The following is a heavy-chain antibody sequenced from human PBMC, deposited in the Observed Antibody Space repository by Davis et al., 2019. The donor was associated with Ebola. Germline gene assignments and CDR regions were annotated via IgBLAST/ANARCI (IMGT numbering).Heavy chain of an antibody. J-gene: IGHJ4*02. CDR1: GASISSYY. CDR2: IYYSGRS. V-gene: IGHV4-59*08. D-gene: IGHD4-23*01. CDR3: ARHLSYGGNPGKYYFDY. Sequence: MPGGSLRLSCTAPGASISSYYWSWIRQPPGKGLEWIGYIYYSGRSNYNPSLKSRVTLSVATSKNQFSLTLSSVTAADTAVYYCARHLSYGGNPGKYYFDYWGQGTLVTVSS.